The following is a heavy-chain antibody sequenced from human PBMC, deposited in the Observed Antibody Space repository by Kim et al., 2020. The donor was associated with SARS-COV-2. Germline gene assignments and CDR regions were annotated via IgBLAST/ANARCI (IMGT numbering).Heavy chain of an antibody. Sequence: ASVKVSCKASGYTFTSYAMHWVRQAPGQRLEWMGWINAGNGNTKYSQKFQGRVTITRDTSASTAYMELSSLRSEDTAVYYCARLGYCSSTSCPGPAQEDYWGQGTLVTVSS. CDR2: INAGNGNT. CDR3: ARLGYCSSTSCPGPAQEDY. V-gene: IGHV1-3*01. CDR1: GYTFTSYA. J-gene: IGHJ4*02. D-gene: IGHD2-2*01.